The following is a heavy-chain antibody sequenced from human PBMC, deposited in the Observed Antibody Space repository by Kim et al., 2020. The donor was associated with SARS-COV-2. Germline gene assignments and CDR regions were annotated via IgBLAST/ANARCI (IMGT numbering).Heavy chain of an antibody. CDR2: ISSSSSYT. CDR1: GFTFSDYY. Sequence: GGSLRLSCAASGFTFSDYYMSWIRQAPGKGLEWVSYISSSSSYTNYADSVKGRFTISRDNAKNSLYLQMNSLRAEDTAVYYCARGRAAAGGNYYYYYGMGVWGQGTPVTVSS. V-gene: IGHV3-11*06. CDR3: ARGRAAAGGNYYYYYGMGV. J-gene: IGHJ6*01. D-gene: IGHD6-13*01.